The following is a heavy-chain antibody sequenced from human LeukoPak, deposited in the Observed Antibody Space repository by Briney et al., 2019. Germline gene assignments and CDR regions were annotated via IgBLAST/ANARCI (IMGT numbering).Heavy chain of an antibody. CDR3: AKDVRGGPIVGAGSVDY. D-gene: IGHD1-26*01. CDR2: VNNKGNNK. V-gene: IGHV3-23*05. Sequence: GGSLRLSCAASRFTFSRYAMSWVRQAPGKGLEWVSAVNNKGNNKYYADSVKGRFTISRDNSKNTLYLQMDSLRAEDTAIYYCAKDVRGGPIVGAGSVDYWGQGTLVTVSS. CDR1: RFTFSRYA. J-gene: IGHJ4*02.